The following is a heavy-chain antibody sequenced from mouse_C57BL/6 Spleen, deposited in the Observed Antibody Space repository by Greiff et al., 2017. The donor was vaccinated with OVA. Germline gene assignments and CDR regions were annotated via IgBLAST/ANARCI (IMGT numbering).Heavy chain of an antibody. CDR3: ARWLRVLYYFDY. CDR1: GYTFTDYY. D-gene: IGHD2-2*01. Sequence: EVQLQQSGPELVKPGASVKISCKASGYTFTDYYMNWVKQSHGKSLEWIGDINPNNGGTSYNQKFKGKATLTVDKSSSTAYMELRSLTSEDSAVYYCARWLRVLYYFDYWGQGTTLTVSS. CDR2: INPNNGGT. J-gene: IGHJ2*01. V-gene: IGHV1-26*01.